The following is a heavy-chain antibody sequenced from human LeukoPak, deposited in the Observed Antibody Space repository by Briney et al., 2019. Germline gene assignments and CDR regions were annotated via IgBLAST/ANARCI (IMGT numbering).Heavy chain of an antibody. J-gene: IGHJ6*02. V-gene: IGHV3-30*03. Sequence: GGSLRLSCAASGFTFYNYGIHCVRQAPRKGLEWVALISYDGINKYYADSVKGRFTISRDNAKNTLYLQMSSLRAEDTAVYFCARAYGMDVWGQGTTVTVSS. CDR3: ARAYGMDV. CDR2: ISYDGINK. CDR1: GFTFYNYG.